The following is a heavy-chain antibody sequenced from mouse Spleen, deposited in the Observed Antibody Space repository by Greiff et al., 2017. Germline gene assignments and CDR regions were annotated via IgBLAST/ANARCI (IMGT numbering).Heavy chain of an antibody. J-gene: IGHJ4*01. CDR1: GYAFSSSW. CDR3: ARTGDRGDYYAMDY. V-gene: IGHV1-59*01. Sequence: QVQLQQSGPELVKPGASVKISCKASGYAFSSSWMNWVKQRPGKGLEWIGVIDPSDSYTNYNQKFKGKATLTVDTSSSTAYMQLSSLTSEDSAVYYCARTGDRGDYYAMDYWGQGTSVTVSS. CDR2: IDPSDSYT. D-gene: IGHD3-1*01.